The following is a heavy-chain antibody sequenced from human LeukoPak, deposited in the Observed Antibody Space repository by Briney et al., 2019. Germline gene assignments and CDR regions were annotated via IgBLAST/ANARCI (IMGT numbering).Heavy chain of an antibody. CDR2: IIPIFGTA. D-gene: IGHD5-24*01. CDR1: GGTFSSYA. CDR3: ARGRLQRGSSWFDP. Sequence: SVKVSCKASGGTFSSYAISWVRQAPGQGLEWMGGIIPIFGTANYAQKFQGRVTITADESTSTAYMELSSLRAEDTAVYYCARGRLQRGSSWFDPWGQGTLVTVSS. J-gene: IGHJ5*02. V-gene: IGHV1-69*13.